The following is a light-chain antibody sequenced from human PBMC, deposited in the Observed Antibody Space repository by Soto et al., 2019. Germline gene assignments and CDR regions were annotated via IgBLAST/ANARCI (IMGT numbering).Light chain of an antibody. CDR2: DAS. CDR3: HQANSFPFS. J-gene: IGKJ4*01. Sequence: DIQMTQSPSSVPASVGDRVTITCRASQNIGDWLAWYQQKPGKVPQLLIYDASSLQSGVPSRFTGSRSGPNFTLIISSLQPEDFATYYCHQANSFPFSFGGGTKGDIK. V-gene: IGKV1-12*02. CDR1: QNIGDW.